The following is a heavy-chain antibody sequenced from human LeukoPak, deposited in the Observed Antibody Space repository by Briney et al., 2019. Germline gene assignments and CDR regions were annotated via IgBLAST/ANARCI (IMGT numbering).Heavy chain of an antibody. CDR3: ARARGCSYGYSDY. Sequence: GGSLRLSCAASGFTFSSYVMHWVRQAPGKGLEWVASIRFDGSNEYYADSMKGRFTISRDNSKNTLYLQMNSLRAEDTAVYYCARARGCSYGYSDYWGQGTLVTVSS. J-gene: IGHJ4*02. D-gene: IGHD5-18*01. V-gene: IGHV3-30*02. CDR2: IRFDGSNE. CDR1: GFTFSSYV.